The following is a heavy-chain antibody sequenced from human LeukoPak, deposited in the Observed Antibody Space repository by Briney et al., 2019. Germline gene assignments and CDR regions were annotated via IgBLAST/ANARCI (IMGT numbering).Heavy chain of an antibody. CDR3: AKTAGGMEDY. J-gene: IGHJ4*02. V-gene: IGHV1-2*02. CDR1: GYTFTDYY. D-gene: IGHD6-13*01. Sequence: ASVKVSFKASGYTFTDYYMHWVRQAPGQGLEWMGWINPNSGGTNYAQKFRGRVTMTRDTSITTAYMELNSLTSDDTAVYYCAKTAGGMEDYWGQGTLVTVSS. CDR2: INPNSGGT.